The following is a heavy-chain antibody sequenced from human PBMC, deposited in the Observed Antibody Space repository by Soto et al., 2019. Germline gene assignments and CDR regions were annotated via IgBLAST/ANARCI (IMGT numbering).Heavy chain of an antibody. J-gene: IGHJ4*02. Sequence: GGSLRLSCAASGFKFSNYAMSWVRQAPGKGLEWVSLISPTGGGTYYADSVKGRFTISRDNSHNTLYLQVHSLTAEDTAVYYCAKDRRAGGNSAFYFDFWGQGAQVTVSS. V-gene: IGHV3-23*01. D-gene: IGHD3-16*01. CDR3: AKDRRAGGNSAFYFDF. CDR1: GFKFSNYA. CDR2: ISPTGGGT.